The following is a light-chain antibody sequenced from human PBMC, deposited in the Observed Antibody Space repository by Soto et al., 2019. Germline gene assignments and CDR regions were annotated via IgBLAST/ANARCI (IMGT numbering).Light chain of an antibody. CDR1: SSNIGAVYD. CDR2: GNN. CDR3: QSYDSSLSGYV. V-gene: IGLV1-40*01. J-gene: IGLJ1*01. Sequence: SVLTQPPSVSGAPGQRVTISCTGSSSNIGAVYDVHWYQQLPGTAPKLLIYGNNNRPSGVPDRFSGSKSGTSASLAITGLQAEDEADYYCQSYDSSLSGYVFGTGTKVTVL.